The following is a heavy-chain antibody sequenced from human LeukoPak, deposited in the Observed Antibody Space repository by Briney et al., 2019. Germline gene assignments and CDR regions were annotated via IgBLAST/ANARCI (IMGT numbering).Heavy chain of an antibody. V-gene: IGHV3-11*04. J-gene: IGHJ4*02. CDR3: ASYDSSGYYYIDY. CDR1: GFTFSDYY. D-gene: IGHD3-22*01. CDR2: ISSSGSTI. Sequence: GGSLRLSCAASGFTFSDYYMSWIRQAPGKGLEWVSYISSSGSTIYYADSVKGRFTISRDNAKNSLYLQMNSLRAEDTAVYYCASYDSSGYYYIDYWGQGTLVTVSS.